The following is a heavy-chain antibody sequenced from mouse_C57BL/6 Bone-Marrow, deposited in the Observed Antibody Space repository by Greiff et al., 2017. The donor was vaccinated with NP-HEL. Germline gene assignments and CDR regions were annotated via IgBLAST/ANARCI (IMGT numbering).Heavy chain of an antibody. V-gene: IGHV2-2*01. CDR3: ARTDYYGRNYAMDY. D-gene: IGHD1-1*01. CDR2: IWSGGST. Sequence: QGKRKQAGEGRGKKEKRVETTCTASGFSLTSYGVHWVRQSPGKGLEWLGVIWSGGSTDYNAAFISRLSISKDKSKSQVFFKMSSLQAGDTAIYYWARTDYYGRNYAMDYWGQGTSVTVSS. CDR1: GFSLTSYG. J-gene: IGHJ4*01.